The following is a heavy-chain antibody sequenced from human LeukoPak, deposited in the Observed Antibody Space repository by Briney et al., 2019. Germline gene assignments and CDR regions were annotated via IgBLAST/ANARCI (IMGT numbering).Heavy chain of an antibody. Sequence: GGSLRLSCAASGFTFSNAWMTWVRQAPGKGLEWVANIKQDGRDKYYVDSVKGRFTISRDNAKNLVFLQMNSLSADDTAVYYCVKMRAVAGFDSWGQGTLVTVSS. CDR1: GFTFSNAW. V-gene: IGHV3-7*01. J-gene: IGHJ4*02. CDR3: VKMRAVAGFDS. D-gene: IGHD6-19*01. CDR2: IKQDGRDK.